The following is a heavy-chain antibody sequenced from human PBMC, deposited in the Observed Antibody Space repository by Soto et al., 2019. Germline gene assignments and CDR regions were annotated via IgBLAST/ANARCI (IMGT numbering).Heavy chain of an antibody. CDR3: AKDNASTYYDFWSGYYGSGSLYY. J-gene: IGHJ4*02. Sequence: EVQLLESGGGLVQPGGSLRLSCAASGFTFSSYAMSWVRQAPGKGLEWVSAISGSGGSTYYADSVKGRFTISRDNSKNPLYLQMNSLRAEDTAVYYCAKDNASTYYDFWSGYYGSGSLYYWGQGTLVTVSS. CDR1: GFTFSSYA. V-gene: IGHV3-23*01. CDR2: ISGSGGST. D-gene: IGHD3-3*01.